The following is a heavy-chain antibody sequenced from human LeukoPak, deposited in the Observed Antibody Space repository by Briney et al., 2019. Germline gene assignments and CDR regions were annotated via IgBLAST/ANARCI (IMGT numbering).Heavy chain of an antibody. V-gene: IGHV3-30-3*01. J-gene: IGHJ4*02. CDR3: ASNSMVRGKGTDY. CDR1: GFTFSSYA. D-gene: IGHD3-10*01. Sequence: GGSLRLSCAASGFTFSSYAMHWVRQAPGKGLEWVAVISYDGSNKYYADSVKGRFTISRDNSKSTLYLQMNSLRAEDTAVYYCASNSMVRGKGTDYWGQGTLVTVSS. CDR2: ISYDGSNK.